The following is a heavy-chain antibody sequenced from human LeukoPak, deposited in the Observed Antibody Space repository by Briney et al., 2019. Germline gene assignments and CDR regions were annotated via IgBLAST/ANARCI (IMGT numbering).Heavy chain of an antibody. CDR2: IRYDGSNK. V-gene: IGHV3-30*02. Sequence: GGSLRLSCAASGFTFSNYGMHWVRQAPGKGLEWVAFIRYDGSNKYFADSLKGRFTISRDNSKNTLYLQMNSLRAEDTAVYYCAKGRYSGSYPDLRDFDYWGQGTLVTVSS. J-gene: IGHJ4*02. D-gene: IGHD1-26*01. CDR3: AKGRYSGSYPDLRDFDY. CDR1: GFTFSNYG.